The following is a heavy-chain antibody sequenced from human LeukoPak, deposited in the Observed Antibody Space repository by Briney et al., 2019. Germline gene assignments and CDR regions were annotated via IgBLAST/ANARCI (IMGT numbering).Heavy chain of an antibody. CDR1: GFTFSSYA. CDR3: AKVVDFWSGYYLYYYYMDV. V-gene: IGHV3-23*01. J-gene: IGHJ6*03. Sequence: GGSLRLSCAASGFTFSSYAMSWVRQAPGKGLEWVSAISCSGGSTYYADSVKGRFTISRDNSKNTLYLQMNSLRAEDTAVYYCAKVVDFWSGYYLYYYYMDVWGKGTTVTVSS. CDR2: ISCSGGST. D-gene: IGHD3-3*01.